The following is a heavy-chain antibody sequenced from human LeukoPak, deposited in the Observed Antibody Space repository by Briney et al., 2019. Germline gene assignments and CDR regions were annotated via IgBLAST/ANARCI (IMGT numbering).Heavy chain of an antibody. J-gene: IGHJ5*02. CDR2: ISPSSTSM. CDR3: ARDAASGNNWFDP. Sequence: GALRLSCAASGFTFSRYSLNWVRQAPGKGLEWVSYISPSSTSMYYADSVKGRFTISRDNARNSLYLQMNSLSTEDTALYYCARDAASGNNWFDPWGQGTLVTVSS. CDR1: GFTFSRYS. V-gene: IGHV3-48*01. D-gene: IGHD3-3*01.